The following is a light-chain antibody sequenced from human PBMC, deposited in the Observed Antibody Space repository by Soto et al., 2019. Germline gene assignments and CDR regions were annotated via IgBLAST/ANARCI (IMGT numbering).Light chain of an antibody. V-gene: IGLV2-14*01. CDR2: DVN. J-gene: IGLJ1*01. CDR3: SSFTKTYSYV. Sequence: QSALTQPASVSGSPGQSITISCTGTSGDVGAHDFVSWYQHHPGKAPRLVIYDVNRRPAGASNRFSGSKSGSTASLTISTLQAEDEADYYCSSFTKTYSYVFGTGTKVT. CDR1: SGDVGAHDF.